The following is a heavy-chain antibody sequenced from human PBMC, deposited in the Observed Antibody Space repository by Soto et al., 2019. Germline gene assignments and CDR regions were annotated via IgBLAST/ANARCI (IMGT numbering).Heavy chain of an antibody. CDR1: GGSISSSSYY. Sequence: SETLSLTCTVSGGSISSSSYYWGWIRQPPGKGLEWIGSIYYSGSTYYNPSLKSRVTISVDTSKNQFSLKLSSVTAADTAVYYCARYALRDGYNYYCDYWGQGTLVTVSS. CDR2: IYYSGST. J-gene: IGHJ4*02. D-gene: IGHD5-12*01. V-gene: IGHV4-39*01. CDR3: ARYALRDGYNYYCDY.